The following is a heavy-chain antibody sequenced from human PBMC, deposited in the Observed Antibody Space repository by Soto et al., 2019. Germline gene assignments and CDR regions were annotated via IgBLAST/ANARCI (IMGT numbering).Heavy chain of an antibody. CDR2: IKQDGSER. V-gene: IGHV3-7*01. Sequence: PGGSLRLSCAASGFTVNSYWMSWVRQAPGKGLEWVANIKQDGSERYYVDSVKGRFTISRDNAKNSLYLQMNSLRAEDTAVYYCAVSNHLHYYMDVWGKGTTVTVSS. CDR1: GFTVNSYW. J-gene: IGHJ6*03. CDR3: AVSNHLHYYMDV. D-gene: IGHD4-4*01.